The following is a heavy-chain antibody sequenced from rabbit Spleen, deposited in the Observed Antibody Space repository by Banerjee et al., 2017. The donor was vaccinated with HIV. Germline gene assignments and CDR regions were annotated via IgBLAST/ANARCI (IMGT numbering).Heavy chain of an antibody. V-gene: IGHV1S39*01. CDR1: GFDFSNYG. CDR2: IDPIFGRT. Sequence: QEQLVESGGGLVQPGGSLKLSCKASGFDFSNYGVSWVRQAPGKGLEWIGYIDPIFGRTYYASWVNGRFTISKTSSTTVTLQMTSLTAADTATYFCARTFPNGGWNIDLWGPGTLVTVS. J-gene: IGHJ4*01. D-gene: IGHD4-1*01. CDR3: ARTFPNGGWNIDL.